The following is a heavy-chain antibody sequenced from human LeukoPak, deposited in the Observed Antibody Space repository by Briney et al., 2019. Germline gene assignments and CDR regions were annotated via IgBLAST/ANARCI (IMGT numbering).Heavy chain of an antibody. D-gene: IGHD3-10*01. CDR3: ASLPSSGSYSYYYYGMDV. CDR2: MNPNSGNT. CDR1: GYTFTSYD. V-gene: IGHV1-8*01. J-gene: IGHJ6*02. Sequence: ASVKVSCKASGYTFTSYDINWVRQATGQGLEWMGWMNPNSGNTGYAQKFQGRVTMTRNTSISTAYMELSSLRSEDTAVYYCASLPSSGSYSYYYYGMDVWGQGTTVTVSS.